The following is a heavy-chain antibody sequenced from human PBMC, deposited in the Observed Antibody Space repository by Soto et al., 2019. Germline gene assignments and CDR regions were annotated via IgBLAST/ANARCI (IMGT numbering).Heavy chain of an antibody. CDR1: GGSISSYY. CDR2: IYTSGST. J-gene: IGHJ5*02. V-gene: IGHV4-4*07. CDR3: ARDRIDAAGTYWFEP. D-gene: IGHD6-13*01. Sequence: QVQLQESGPGLVKPSETLSLTCTVSGGSISSYYWSWIRQPAGKGLEWIGRIYTSGSTNYHPSLKSRVTMSVDTSKNQFSLKLSSVTAADTAVYYCARDRIDAAGTYWFEPWGQGTLVTVSS.